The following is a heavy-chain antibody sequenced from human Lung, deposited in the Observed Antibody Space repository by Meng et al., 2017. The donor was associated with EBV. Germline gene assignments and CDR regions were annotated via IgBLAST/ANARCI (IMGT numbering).Heavy chain of an antibody. V-gene: IGHV1-18*01. CDR1: GFIFTSYA. CDR3: AREADGATFDY. J-gene: IGHJ4*02. D-gene: IGHD1-26*01. CDR2: ISAYNGNT. Sequence: VQLVQSGAEVKKPGASVKVSCEASGFIFTSYAISWVRQAPGQGLQYMGWISAYNGNTNYAQELQGRVTMTTDTSTSTAYMELRSLRSDDTAVYYCAREADGATFDYWGQGTLVTVSS.